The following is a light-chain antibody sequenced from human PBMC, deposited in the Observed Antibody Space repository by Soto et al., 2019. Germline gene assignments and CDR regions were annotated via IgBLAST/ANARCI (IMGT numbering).Light chain of an antibody. CDR2: AAS. Sequence: DIPMTQSPSSLSASVGDRVTITCRASQGISNYLAWYQQKPGKVPKLLIYAASTWQSGVPSRFSGSGSGTDFTLTISSLQPEDVATYYCQKYNSATRTFGQGTKLEIK. V-gene: IGKV1-27*01. CDR1: QGISNY. J-gene: IGKJ2*02. CDR3: QKYNSATRT.